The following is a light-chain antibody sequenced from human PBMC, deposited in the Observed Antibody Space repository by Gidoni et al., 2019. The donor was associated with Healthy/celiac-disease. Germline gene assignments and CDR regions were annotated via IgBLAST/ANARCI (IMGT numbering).Light chain of an antibody. CDR3: QQYNNWPPWT. J-gene: IGKJ1*01. V-gene: IGKV3-15*01. Sequence: IVMTQSPATLSVSPGERATLSCRASQSVSNNLAWYQQKPGQAPRLLMYGASTRATGIPARFSGSGSGTEFTLTISSLQSEDFAVYCCQQYNNWPPWTFGQGTKVEVK. CDR2: GAS. CDR1: QSVSNN.